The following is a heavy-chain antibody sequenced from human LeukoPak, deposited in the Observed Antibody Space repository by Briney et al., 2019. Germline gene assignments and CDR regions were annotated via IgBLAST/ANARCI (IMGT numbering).Heavy chain of an antibody. V-gene: IGHV5-51*01. Sequence: GESLKISCKGSGYSFTSYWIGWVRQMPGKGLEWMGIIYPGDSDTRYSPSFQGQVTISADKSISTAYLQWSSLKASDTAMYYCARHITMVRGVIIDARYMDVWGKGTTVTVSS. CDR2: IYPGDSDT. CDR1: GYSFTSYW. CDR3: ARHITMVRGVIIDARYMDV. D-gene: IGHD3-10*01. J-gene: IGHJ6*03.